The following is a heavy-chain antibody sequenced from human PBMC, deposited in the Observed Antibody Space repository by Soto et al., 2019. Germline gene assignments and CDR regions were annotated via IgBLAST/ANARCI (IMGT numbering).Heavy chain of an antibody. CDR3: ARQVGKSSGLQY. CDR1: GGSISSSSYY. Sequence: VSGGSISSSSYYWCWIRQPPGKVLDFIGSIYYSGSTYYNPSLKSRVTISVDTSKNQFSLKLSSVTAADTAVYYCARQVGKSSGLQYWGQATPVTVSS. J-gene: IGHJ4*02. D-gene: IGHD3-22*01. CDR2: IYYSGST. V-gene: IGHV4-39*01.